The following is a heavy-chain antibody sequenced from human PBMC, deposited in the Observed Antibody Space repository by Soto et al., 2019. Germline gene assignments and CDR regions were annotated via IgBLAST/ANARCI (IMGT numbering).Heavy chain of an antibody. D-gene: IGHD1-1*01. J-gene: IGHJ4*02. V-gene: IGHV3-53*01. CDR2: IYSGGST. Sequence: GGSLRLSCAASGFTFSSYAMSWVRQAPGKGLEWVSVIYSGGSTYYADSVKGRFTISRDNSKNTLYLQMNSLRAEDTAVYYCARDELFFDYWGQGTLVTVSS. CDR1: GFTFSSYA. CDR3: ARDELFFDY.